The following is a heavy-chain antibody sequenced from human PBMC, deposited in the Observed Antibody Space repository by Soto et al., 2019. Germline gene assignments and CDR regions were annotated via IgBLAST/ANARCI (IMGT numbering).Heavy chain of an antibody. V-gene: IGHV4-59*08. CDR1: GGSITSHY. CDR2: IHHSGST. J-gene: IGHJ6*02. Sequence: ETLSLTCSVSGGSITSHYCSWFRQPPGKGLEWIGYIHHSGSTSYNPSLKSRVTMSVDTSKNQFSLKVSSVTAADTALYYCARQGFGQLHGLVDVWGPGTTVTVSS. D-gene: IGHD3-10*01. CDR3: ARQGFGQLHGLVDV.